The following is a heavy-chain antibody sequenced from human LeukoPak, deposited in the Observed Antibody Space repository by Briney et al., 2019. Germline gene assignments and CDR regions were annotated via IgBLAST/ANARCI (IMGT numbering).Heavy chain of an antibody. CDR3: ARAGNFAVVALRYFDY. D-gene: IGHD2-15*01. Sequence: GASVKVSCKASGYTFTGYHMHWVRQAPGQGLEWMGWINPNNGDTHYAQKFQGRVTMTRDTSISTAYMEVSRLRSDDTAVYYCARAGNFAVVALRYFDYWGQGTLVTVSS. V-gene: IGHV1-2*02. CDR1: GYTFTGYH. CDR2: INPNNGDT. J-gene: IGHJ4*02.